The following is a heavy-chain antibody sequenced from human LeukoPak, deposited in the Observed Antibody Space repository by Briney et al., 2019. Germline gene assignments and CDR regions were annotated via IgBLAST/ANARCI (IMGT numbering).Heavy chain of an antibody. J-gene: IGHJ4*02. CDR2: ISGSGGST. V-gene: IGHV3-23*01. Sequence: GGSLRLSCATSGFTFSSYAVSWVRQAPGKGLEWVSAISGSGGSTYYADSVKGRFTISSDNSKNTLYLQMNGLRAEVTAVYSSAKRPNKIAVADSFDYWGQGTLVTVSS. D-gene: IGHD6-19*01. CDR1: GFTFSSYA. CDR3: AKRPNKIAVADSFDY.